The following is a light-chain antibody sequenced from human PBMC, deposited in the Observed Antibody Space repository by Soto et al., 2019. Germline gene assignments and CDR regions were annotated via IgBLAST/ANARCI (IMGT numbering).Light chain of an antibody. Sequence: IVLTQSPATLSLSRGERATLSCRASQTVSSSLAWYQQKPGQAPRLLIYEASNSATGIPARFSGSGSGADFTLTISSLQPEDFATYYCQQLNSYPITLGQGTRLEIK. V-gene: IGKV3-11*01. CDR1: QTVSSS. J-gene: IGKJ5*01. CDR3: QQLNSYPIT. CDR2: EAS.